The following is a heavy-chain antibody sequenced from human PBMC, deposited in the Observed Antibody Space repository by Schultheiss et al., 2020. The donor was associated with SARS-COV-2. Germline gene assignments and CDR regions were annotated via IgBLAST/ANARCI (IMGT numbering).Heavy chain of an antibody. CDR2: IYYSGST. CDR1: GGSISSGGYY. CDR3: ARAGTAYCGGDCYFLLDY. J-gene: IGHJ4*02. V-gene: IGHV4-61*08. D-gene: IGHD2-21*01. Sequence: SETLSLTCTVSGGSISSGGYYWSWIRQPPGKGLEWIGYIYYSGSTNYNPSLKSRVTISVDTSKNQFSLKLSSVTAADTAVYYCARAGTAYCGGDCYFLLDYWGQGTLVTVSS.